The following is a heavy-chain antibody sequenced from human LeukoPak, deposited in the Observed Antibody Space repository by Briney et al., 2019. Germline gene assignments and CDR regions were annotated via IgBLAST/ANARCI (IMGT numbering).Heavy chain of an antibody. V-gene: IGHV4-39*01. CDR1: GGSISSSNYY. D-gene: IGHD6-13*01. CDR2: INYSGST. Sequence: SETLSLTCTVSGGSISSSNYYWAWIRQPPGKGLEWIGSINYSGSTYYNPSLKSRVTTSVDTSKNQFSLKMSSVTAADTAVYYCARRTSSSWFCDYWGQGTLVTVSS. CDR3: ARRTSSSWFCDY. J-gene: IGHJ4*02.